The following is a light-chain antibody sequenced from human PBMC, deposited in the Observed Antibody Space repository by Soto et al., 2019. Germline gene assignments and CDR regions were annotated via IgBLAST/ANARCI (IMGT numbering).Light chain of an antibody. CDR1: SSDTGNYNL. V-gene: IGLV2-23*02. J-gene: IGLJ3*02. CDR3: CSSPGAPTFVV. CDR2: GEN. Sequence: QSALTQPASVSGSPGQSITISCSGTSSDTGNYNLVSWYQQHPGKAPKLIIYGENKRPSGVSNRFPGSQSGNTASLTISGLQAEDEADYYCCSSPGAPTFVVFGGGTKLTVL.